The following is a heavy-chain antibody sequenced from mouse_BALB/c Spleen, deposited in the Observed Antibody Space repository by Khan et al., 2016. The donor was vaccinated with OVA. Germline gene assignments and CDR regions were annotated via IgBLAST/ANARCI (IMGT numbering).Heavy chain of an antibody. Sequence: EVQLRESGPGLVKPSQSLSLTCSVTGYSITSGYYWNWIRQFPGNKLEWMGYKVYDGSNNYNPSLKNRISITRDTSKNQFFLQLNSVTTEDTATXYRSKGGLSFSYWGQGTLVTVSA. J-gene: IGHJ3*01. CDR3: SKGGLSFSY. CDR2: KVYDGSN. V-gene: IGHV3-6*02. CDR1: GYSITSGYY.